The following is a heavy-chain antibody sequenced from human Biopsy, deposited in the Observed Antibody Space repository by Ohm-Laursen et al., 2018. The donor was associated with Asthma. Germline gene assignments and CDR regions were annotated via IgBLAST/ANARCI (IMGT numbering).Heavy chain of an antibody. CDR1: GYTFNSAG. CDR2: ISVYNGNT. J-gene: IGHJ6*02. V-gene: IGHV1-18*01. D-gene: IGHD3-10*01. CDR3: ARAVDYSHYYGIDV. Sequence: SVKVSCKTSGYTFNSAGITWVRQAPGQGLEWMGWISVYNGNTKVAQKLQDRVTMITETSTSTAYMELRSLRSDDTAVYFCARAVDYSHYYGIDVWGQGATVTVS.